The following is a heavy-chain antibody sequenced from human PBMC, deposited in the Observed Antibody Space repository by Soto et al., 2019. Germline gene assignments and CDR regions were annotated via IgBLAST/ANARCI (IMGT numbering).Heavy chain of an antibody. Sequence: GGSLRLSCAASGFTFSSYAMHWVRQAPGKGLEWVAVISYDGSNKYYADSVKGRFTISRDNSKNTLYLQMNSLRAEDTAVYYCARAGGYCSGGSCYEGRNWFDPWGQGTLVTVSS. D-gene: IGHD2-15*01. CDR2: ISYDGSNK. J-gene: IGHJ5*02. V-gene: IGHV3-30-3*01. CDR3: ARAGGYCSGGSCYEGRNWFDP. CDR1: GFTFSSYA.